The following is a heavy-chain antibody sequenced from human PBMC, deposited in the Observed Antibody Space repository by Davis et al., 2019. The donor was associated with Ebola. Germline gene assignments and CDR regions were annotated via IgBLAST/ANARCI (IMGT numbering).Heavy chain of an antibody. Sequence: SVKVSCKASGYTFTGYYMHWVRQAPGQGLEWMGRIIPILGIANYAQKFQGRVTITADKSTSTAYMELSSLRSEDTAVYYCARAQFPTTSDHWGQGTLVTVSS. D-gene: IGHD1-1*01. V-gene: IGHV1-69*04. CDR2: IIPILGIA. J-gene: IGHJ4*02. CDR3: ARAQFPTTSDH. CDR1: GYTFTGYY.